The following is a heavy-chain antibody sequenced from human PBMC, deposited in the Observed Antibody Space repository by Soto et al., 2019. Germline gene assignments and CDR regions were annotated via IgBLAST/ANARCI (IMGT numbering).Heavy chain of an antibody. Sequence: QVQLVQSRAEVKKPGSSVKVSCKASGGTFSSYAISWVRQAPGQGLEWMGGIIPIFGTANYAQKFQGRVTITADESTSTAYMELSSLRSEDTAVYYCAKGYAMIVVDAFDIWGQGTMVTVSS. CDR3: AKGYAMIVVDAFDI. V-gene: IGHV1-69*01. CDR1: GGTFSSYA. J-gene: IGHJ3*02. CDR2: IIPIFGTA. D-gene: IGHD3-22*01.